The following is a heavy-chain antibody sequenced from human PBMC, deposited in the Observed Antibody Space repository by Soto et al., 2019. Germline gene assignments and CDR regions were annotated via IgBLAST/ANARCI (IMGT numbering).Heavy chain of an antibody. D-gene: IGHD3-16*01. V-gene: IGHV4-39*01. J-gene: IGHJ4*02. Sequence: SETLSLTCTVSGVSISSSSYYWCWIRQPPGKGLEWIGSIYYSGSTYYNPSLKSRVTISVDTSKNQFSLKLSSVTAADTAVYYCASRQKKYRNAYYFDYGGQGTLVTVP. CDR1: GVSISSSSYY. CDR2: IYYSGST. CDR3: ASRQKKYRNAYYFDY.